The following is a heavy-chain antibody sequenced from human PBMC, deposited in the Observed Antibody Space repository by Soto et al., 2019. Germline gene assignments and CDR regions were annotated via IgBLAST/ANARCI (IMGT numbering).Heavy chain of an antibody. CDR2: ISSSSSYI. D-gene: IGHD3-9*01. V-gene: IGHV3-21*01. Sequence: GGFLRLSCAASGFTFSSYSMNWVRQAPGKGLEWVSSISSSSSYIYYADSVKGRFTISRDNAKNSLYLQMNSLRAEDTAVYYCAREAGRYFDWLPRPNYYYYYYMDVWGKGTTVTVSS. CDR1: GFTFSSYS. J-gene: IGHJ6*03. CDR3: AREAGRYFDWLPRPNYYYYYYMDV.